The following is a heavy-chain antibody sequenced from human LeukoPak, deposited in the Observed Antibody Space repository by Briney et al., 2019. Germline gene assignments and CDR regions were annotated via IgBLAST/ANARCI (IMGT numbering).Heavy chain of an antibody. Sequence: GGSLRLSCAASGFTFSRFAMNWVRQAPGKGLYWVSGISSSGGPTYYADSVKGRFTISRDNSKNTLYLQMNSLRAEDTALYYCVTDYGNGFDYWGQGTLVTVSS. CDR2: ISSSGGPT. V-gene: IGHV3-23*01. J-gene: IGHJ4*02. D-gene: IGHD4-17*01. CDR3: VTDYGNGFDY. CDR1: GFTFSRFA.